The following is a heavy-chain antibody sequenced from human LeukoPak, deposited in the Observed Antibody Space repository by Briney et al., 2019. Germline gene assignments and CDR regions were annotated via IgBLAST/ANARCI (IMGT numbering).Heavy chain of an antibody. Sequence: GGSLRLSCAASGFTFSSYEMNWVRQAPGKGLEWVSYISSSGSTIYYADSVKGRFTISRDNAKNSPYLQMNSLRAEDTAVYYCARESGSPRAFDIWGQGTMVTVSS. J-gene: IGHJ3*02. CDR1: GFTFSSYE. CDR2: ISSSGSTI. D-gene: IGHD1-26*01. V-gene: IGHV3-48*03. CDR3: ARESGSPRAFDI.